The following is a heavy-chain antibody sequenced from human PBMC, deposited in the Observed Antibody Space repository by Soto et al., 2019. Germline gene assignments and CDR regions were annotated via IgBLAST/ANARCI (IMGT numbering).Heavy chain of an antibody. Sequence: QVQLMESGGGVVQPGTTLRLSCSASEFTFNTYAMHWVRQAPGRGLDWVAVTSYDSTNTKYADSVKGRFTISRDNSKNPLFLQMTSLTPEDTAVYYSARDYDISGSWSGGFDSRGRGTLVIVS. V-gene: IGHV3-30-3*01. CDR1: EFTFNTYA. CDR2: TSYDSTNT. CDR3: ARDYDISGSWSGGFDS. J-gene: IGHJ4*02. D-gene: IGHD3-22*01.